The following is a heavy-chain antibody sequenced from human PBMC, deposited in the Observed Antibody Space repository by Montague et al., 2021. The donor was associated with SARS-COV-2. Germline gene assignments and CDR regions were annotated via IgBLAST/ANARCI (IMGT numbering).Heavy chain of an antibody. CDR3: ARIRVDRMALDY. Sequence: PALVKPTQTLTLTCTFSGFSLSTSGMCVSWIRQPPGKALEWLARIDWDDDKYYSTSLKTRLTISKDTSKNQVVLTMTSMDPVDTATYYCARIRVDRMALDYWGQGTLVTVSS. CDR2: IDWDDDK. V-gene: IGHV2-70*11. J-gene: IGHJ4*02. CDR1: GFSLSTSGMC. D-gene: IGHD5-12*01.